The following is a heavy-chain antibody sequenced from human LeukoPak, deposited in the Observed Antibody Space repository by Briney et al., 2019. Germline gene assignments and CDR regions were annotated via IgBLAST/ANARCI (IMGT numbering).Heavy chain of an antibody. Sequence: SETLSLTCTVSGGSISSYYWSWIRQPPGKGLEWIGYIYYSGSTNYNPSLKSRVTISLDTSKNQFSLKLSSVTAADTAVYYCARAPSLIPGYYYYMDVWGKGTTVTVSS. D-gene: IGHD3-16*01. V-gene: IGHV4-59*01. CDR2: IYYSGST. CDR3: ARAPSLIPGYYYYMDV. J-gene: IGHJ6*03. CDR1: GGSISSYY.